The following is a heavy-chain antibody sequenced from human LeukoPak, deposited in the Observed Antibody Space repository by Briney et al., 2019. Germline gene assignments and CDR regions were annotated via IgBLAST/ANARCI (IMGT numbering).Heavy chain of an antibody. Sequence: ASVKVSCKASGYTFTSYYMHWVRQAPGQGLEWMGIINPSGGSTIYAQKFQGRVTMTEDTSTDTAYMELSSLRSEDTAVYYCATKEGSGWYYYYGMDVWGQGTTVTVSS. J-gene: IGHJ6*02. CDR2: INPSGGST. D-gene: IGHD6-19*01. CDR3: ATKEGSGWYYYYGMDV. V-gene: IGHV1-46*01. CDR1: GYTFTSYY.